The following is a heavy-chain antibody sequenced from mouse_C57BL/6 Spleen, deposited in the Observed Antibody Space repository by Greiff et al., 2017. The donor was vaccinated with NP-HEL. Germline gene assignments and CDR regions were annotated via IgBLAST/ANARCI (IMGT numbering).Heavy chain of an antibody. CDR1: GFNIKDYY. V-gene: IGHV14-2*01. CDR2: IDPEDGET. CDR3: AFGSSYTDGYFDV. Sequence: EVQLQQSGAELVKPGASVKLSCTASGFNIKDYYMNWVKQRTEKGLEWIGRIDPEDGETKYARKFQGKATITADTSSNTAYLQLSSLTSEDTAVYYCAFGSSYTDGYFDVWGTGTTVTVSS. J-gene: IGHJ1*03. D-gene: IGHD1-1*01.